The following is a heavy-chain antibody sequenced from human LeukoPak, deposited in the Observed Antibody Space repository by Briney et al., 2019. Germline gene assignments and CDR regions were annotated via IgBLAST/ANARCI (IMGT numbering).Heavy chain of an antibody. D-gene: IGHD3-22*01. J-gene: IGHJ6*02. CDR2: INPNSGGT. V-gene: IGHV1-2*06. CDR3: ARCQPGPYYYESSGYYPSPYGMDV. Sequence: ASVKVSSKASGYTFTGYYMHWVRQAPGQGLEWMGRINPNSGGTKYAQKFQGRGTMTRDTSISTAYMELSRLRSDDTAVYYCARCQPGPYYYESSGYYPSPYGMDVWGQGTTVTVSS. CDR1: GYTFTGYY.